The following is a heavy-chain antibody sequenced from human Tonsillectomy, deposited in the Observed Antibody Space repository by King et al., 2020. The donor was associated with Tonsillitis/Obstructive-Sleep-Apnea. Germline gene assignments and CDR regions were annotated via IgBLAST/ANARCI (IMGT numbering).Heavy chain of an antibody. CDR3: ARHRGITGTTDWFDP. Sequence: VQLVESGAEVKKPGESLKISCKGSGYSFTSYWIGWVRQMPGKGLEWMGIIYPGDSDTRYSPSLQGQVTISADKSISTDYLQWSSLKASDTAMYYCARHRGITGTTDWFDPWGQGTLVTVSS. CDR2: IYPGDSDT. CDR1: GYSFTSYW. J-gene: IGHJ5*02. D-gene: IGHD1-20*01. V-gene: IGHV5-51*01.